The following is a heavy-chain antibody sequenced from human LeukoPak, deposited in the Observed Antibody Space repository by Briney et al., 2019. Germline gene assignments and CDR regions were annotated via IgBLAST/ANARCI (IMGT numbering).Heavy chain of an antibody. CDR3: ARTRGGYGDYTFDS. V-gene: IGHV4-4*07. J-gene: IGHJ4*02. CDR1: GGSISGYY. Sequence: SETLSLTCTVSGGSISGYYWSWIRQPAGKGLEWIGRIYTSGSTNYNPSLKSRVTMSVDTSKNQFSLKLNSVAAADTAVYYCARTRGGYGDYTFDSWGQGTLVTVSS. D-gene: IGHD4-17*01. CDR2: IYTSGST.